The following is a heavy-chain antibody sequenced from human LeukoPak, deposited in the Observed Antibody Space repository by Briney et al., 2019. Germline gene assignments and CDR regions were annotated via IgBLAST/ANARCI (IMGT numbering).Heavy chain of an antibody. V-gene: IGHV4-39*01. D-gene: IGHD6-19*01. Sequence: SETLSLTCTVSGGSISSSSYYWGWIRQPPGKGLEWIGSIYYSGSTYYNPSLKSRVTISVDTSKNQFSLKLSSVTAADTAVYYCARRRAGVAVAGTDYWGQGTLVTVSS. J-gene: IGHJ4*02. CDR1: GGSISSSSYY. CDR3: ARRRAGVAVAGTDY. CDR2: IYYSGST.